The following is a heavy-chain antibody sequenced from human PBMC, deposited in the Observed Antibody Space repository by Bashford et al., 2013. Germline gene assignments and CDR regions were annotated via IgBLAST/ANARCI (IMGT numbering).Heavy chain of an antibody. V-gene: IGHV3-21*01. CDR2: ISSGSNYI. CDR1: GFTFSSHT. D-gene: IGHD4-17*01. Sequence: GGSLRLSCAASGFTFSSHTMTWVRQAPGKGLEWVSSISSGSNYIHYADSLKGRFAISRDNAKKSLFLQMNSLRAEDTAVYYCARTLGDYVAAYWGQGTLVTVSS. CDR3: ARTLGDYVAAY. J-gene: IGHJ4*02.